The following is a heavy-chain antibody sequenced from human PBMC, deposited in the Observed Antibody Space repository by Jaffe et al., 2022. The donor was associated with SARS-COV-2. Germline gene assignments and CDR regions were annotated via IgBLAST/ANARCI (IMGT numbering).Heavy chain of an antibody. D-gene: IGHD1-26*01. CDR2: IYYSGST. Sequence: QVQLQESGPGLVKPSETLSLTCTVSGGSISSYYWSWIRQPPGKGLEWIGYIYYSGSTNYNPSLKSRVTISVDTSKNQFSLKLSSVTAADTAVYYCAADSGSYPSDAFDIWGQVTMVTVSS. CDR1: GGSISSYY. V-gene: IGHV4-59*01. CDR3: AADSGSYPSDAFDI. J-gene: IGHJ3*02.